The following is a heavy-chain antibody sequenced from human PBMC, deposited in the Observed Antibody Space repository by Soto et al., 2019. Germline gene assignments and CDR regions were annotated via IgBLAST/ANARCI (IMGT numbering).Heavy chain of an antibody. V-gene: IGHV3-21*02. CDR3: ATDPNSSGFGGFFDY. D-gene: IGHD5-12*01. J-gene: IGHJ4*02. Sequence: EVQVVQSGGGLVKPGGSLRLSCAASGFTFSSYTLTWVRQAPGKGLEWVSSISSGGEYICYAESFKGRIAISRDNARNSLSLQMNSLRAEDTAVYFCATDPNSSGFGGFFDYWGQGTLVTVSS. CDR1: GFTFSSYT. CDR2: ISSGGEYI.